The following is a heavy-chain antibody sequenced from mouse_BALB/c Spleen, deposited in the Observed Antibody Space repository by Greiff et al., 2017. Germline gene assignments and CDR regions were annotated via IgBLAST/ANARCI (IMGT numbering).Heavy chain of an antibody. CDR1: GYTFTDYA. J-gene: IGHJ4*01. V-gene: IGHV1-67*01. CDR3: ARHPPYDYFDAMDY. CDR2: ISTYYGDA. Sequence: QVQLQQSGAELVRPGVSVKISCKGSGYTFTDYAMHWVKLSHAKSLEWIGVISTYYGDASYNQKFKDKATLTADKSSSTAYMQLSSLTSEDSAVYYCARHPPYDYFDAMDYWGQGTSVTVSS. D-gene: IGHD2-4*01.